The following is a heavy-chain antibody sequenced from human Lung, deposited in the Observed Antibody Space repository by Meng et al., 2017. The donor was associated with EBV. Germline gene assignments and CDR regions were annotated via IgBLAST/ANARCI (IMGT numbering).Heavy chain of an antibody. CDR1: GGTFSSDA. CDR2: IIPIFGTA. D-gene: IGHD4-17*01. CDR3: ATIKERTTVTPFDY. Sequence: GGGGTKAGSWVYVACKASGGTFSSDAISWVRQAPGQVREWMGGIIPIFGTANYAQKFQGRVTITADESTSTAYMELSSLRSEDTAVYYCATIKERTTVTPFDYWGQGTLVTVSS. V-gene: IGHV1-69*01. J-gene: IGHJ4*02.